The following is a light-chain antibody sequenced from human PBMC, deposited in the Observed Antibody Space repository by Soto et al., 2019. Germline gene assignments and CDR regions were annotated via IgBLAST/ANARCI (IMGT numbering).Light chain of an antibody. CDR1: QSLLHSNGYNY. CDR2: LGS. V-gene: IGKV2-28*01. CDR3: MQALQTPLT. Sequence: DIVMTQSPLSLPVTPGEPASISCRSSQSLLHSNGYNYLDWYLQKPGQSPQLLIYLGSNRASGVPDRFSGSGSGIHFTLKTSRVEAEDVGVYYCMQALQTPLTFGGGTKVEIK. J-gene: IGKJ4*01.